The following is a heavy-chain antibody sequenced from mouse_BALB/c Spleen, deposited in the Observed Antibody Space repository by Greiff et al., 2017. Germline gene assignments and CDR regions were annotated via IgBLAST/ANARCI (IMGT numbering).Heavy chain of an antibody. V-gene: IGHV1-7*01. CDR2: INPSTGYT. CDR3: ARSRAITTVVATYYAMDY. J-gene: IGHJ4*01. D-gene: IGHD1-1*01. CDR1: GYTFTSYW. Sequence: QVQLQQSGAELAKPGASVKMSCKASGYTFTSYWMHWVKQRPGQGLEWIGYINPSTGYTEYNQKFKDKATLTADKSSSTAYMQLSSLTSEDSAVYYCARSRAITTVVATYYAMDYWGQGTSVTVSS.